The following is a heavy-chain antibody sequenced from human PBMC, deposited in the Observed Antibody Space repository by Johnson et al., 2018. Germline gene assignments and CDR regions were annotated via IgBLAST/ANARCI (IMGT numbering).Heavy chain of an antibody. D-gene: IGHD6-13*01. V-gene: IGHV3-30*18. J-gene: IGHJ3*02. CDR2: ISYHGRNK. Sequence: QVQLVQSGGGVVQPGRSLRLSCAASGFTFSNYDMDWVRQAPGKGLEWVAVISYHGRNKNYADSVKGRFAIPRDNSKNTLYVQMDSLRAEDTAVYYCAKERSVRYSSRWSDAFDIWGPGTMVTVSS. CDR3: AKERSVRYSSRWSDAFDI. CDR1: GFTFSNYD.